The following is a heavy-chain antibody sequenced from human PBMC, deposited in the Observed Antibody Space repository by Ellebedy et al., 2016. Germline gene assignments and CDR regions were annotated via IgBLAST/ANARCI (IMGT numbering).Heavy chain of an antibody. Sequence: GGSLRLXXAASGFTFSSYAMSWVHQAPGKGLEWVSSIGTNTDYSDSVKGRFTISRDDSKNTLYLQMNSLRAEDTAVYYCAKDRVSGNGVYDAFDLWGQGTMVTVSS. J-gene: IGHJ3*01. D-gene: IGHD2-8*01. CDR3: AKDRVSGNGVYDAFDL. V-gene: IGHV3-23*01. CDR1: GFTFSSYA. CDR2: IGTNT.